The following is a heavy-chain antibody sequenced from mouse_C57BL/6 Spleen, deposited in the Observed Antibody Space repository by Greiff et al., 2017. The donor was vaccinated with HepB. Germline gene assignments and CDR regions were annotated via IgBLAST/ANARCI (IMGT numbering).Heavy chain of an antibody. J-gene: IGHJ4*01. V-gene: IGHV1-50*01. D-gene: IGHD1-1*01. CDR3: ARSNYVDYAMDY. Sequence: VQLQQPGAELVKPGASVKLSCKASGYTFTSYWMQWVKQRPGQGLEWIGEIDPSDSYTNYNQKFKGKATLTVDTSSSTAYMQRSSLTSEDSEVYYCARSNYVDYAMDYWGQGTSVTVSS. CDR2: IDPSDSYT. CDR1: GYTFTSYW.